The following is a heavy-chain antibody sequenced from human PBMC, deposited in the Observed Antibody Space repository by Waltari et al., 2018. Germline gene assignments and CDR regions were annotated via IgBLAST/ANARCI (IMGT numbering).Heavy chain of an antibody. Sequence: VQQGSGEGLGVMGLINPGGDSESDAEKLQARVTMTRDTSTSTVYMEVSSLRSEDTAVYYCARARGTYYACFDYWGQGTLGTVSS. D-gene: IGHD1-26*01. CDR3: ARARGTYYACFDY. V-gene: IGHV1-46*01. CDR2: INPGGDSE. J-gene: IGHJ4*02.